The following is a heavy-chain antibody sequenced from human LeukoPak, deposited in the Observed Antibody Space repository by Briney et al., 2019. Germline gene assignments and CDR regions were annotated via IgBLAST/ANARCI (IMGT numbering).Heavy chain of an antibody. J-gene: IGHJ5*02. V-gene: IGHV2-5*02. CDR3: AHTKYDFWSGYWIDP. Sequence: SGPTLAHPTPPLTLTCTFSGFSRRTSGVSVGWVRQPPVKALEWLALSYWDDAKRYIPSLKSRLTITKDTSKNQVVLTMTNMDPVDTVTYYCAHTKYDFWSGYWIDPWGQGTLVTVSS. CDR2: SYWDDAK. CDR1: GFSRRTSGVS. D-gene: IGHD3-3*01.